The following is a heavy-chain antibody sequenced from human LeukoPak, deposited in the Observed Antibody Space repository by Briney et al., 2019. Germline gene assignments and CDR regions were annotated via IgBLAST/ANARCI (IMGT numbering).Heavy chain of an antibody. V-gene: IGHV4-38-2*02. D-gene: IGHD2-2*01. CDR2: IYHSGNT. Sequence: KASETLSFTCTVSGDSISSGYYWAWIRQPPGRGLEWIGSIYHSGNTQYNPSLERRVTISVDKSNSQFSVRLNSVTAADTAVYFCAKGRHCSSGSCDVFDPWGQGTLVAVSS. CDR1: GDSISSGYY. J-gene: IGHJ5*02. CDR3: AKGRHCSSGSCDVFDP.